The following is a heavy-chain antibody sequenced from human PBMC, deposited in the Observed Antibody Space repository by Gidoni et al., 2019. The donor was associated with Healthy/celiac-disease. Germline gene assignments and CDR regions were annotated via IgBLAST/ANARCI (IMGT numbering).Heavy chain of an antibody. D-gene: IGHD2-15*01. V-gene: IGHV4-34*01. CDR2: INHSGST. CDR1: GGSFSGYY. CDR3: ARPYCSGGSCYPIGYAFDI. J-gene: IGHJ3*02. Sequence: QVQLQQWGAGLLKPPETLSLTCAVYGGSFSGYYWSWIRQPPGKGLEWIGEINHSGSTNYNPSLKSRVTISVDTSKNQFSLKLSSVTAADTAVYYCARPYCSGGSCYPIGYAFDIWGQGTMVTVSS.